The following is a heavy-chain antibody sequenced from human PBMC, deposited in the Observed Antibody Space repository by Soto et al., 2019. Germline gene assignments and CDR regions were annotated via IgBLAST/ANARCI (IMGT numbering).Heavy chain of an antibody. J-gene: IGHJ5*02. Sequence: SETLSLTCTVSGGSISSGGHYWSWIRQHPGKGLEWIGYIYYSGSTYYNPSLKSRVTISVDTSKNQFSLKLSSVTAAETAVYYCARVRRYCSSTSCYIPAAGTRNWFDPWGQGTLVTVSS. CDR1: GGSISSGGHY. D-gene: IGHD2-2*02. V-gene: IGHV4-31*03. CDR3: ARVRRYCSSTSCYIPAAGTRNWFDP. CDR2: IYYSGST.